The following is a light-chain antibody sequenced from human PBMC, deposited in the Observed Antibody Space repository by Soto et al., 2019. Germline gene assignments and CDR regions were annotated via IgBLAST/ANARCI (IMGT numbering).Light chain of an antibody. CDR1: SSDIGGYIY. Sequence: QSALAQPASVSGSPGQSITISCTGSSSDIGGYIYVSWYRQDPGKAPKLIIYDVSNRPSGVSNRFSGAKSGNTASLTISGLLPEDEGDYYCSSYTGSGIVIFGGGTKLTVL. CDR2: DVS. CDR3: SSYTGSGIVI. V-gene: IGLV2-14*03. J-gene: IGLJ2*01.